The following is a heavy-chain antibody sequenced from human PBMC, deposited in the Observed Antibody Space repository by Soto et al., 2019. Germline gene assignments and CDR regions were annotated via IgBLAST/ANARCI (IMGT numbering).Heavy chain of an antibody. Sequence: QITSKESGPALVKPTQTLTLTCTFSGFSLTTNGVGVAWIRQPPGKALEWLALINWDDDRHYNPSLTSRLTITKDTSKNQVVLTMTNMDPVDTATYYCAHKEFRTSSPFDFGGPGILVTVSS. V-gene: IGHV2-5*02. CDR2: INWDDDR. J-gene: IGHJ4*02. CDR3: AHKEFRTSSPFDF. CDR1: GFSLTTNGVG.